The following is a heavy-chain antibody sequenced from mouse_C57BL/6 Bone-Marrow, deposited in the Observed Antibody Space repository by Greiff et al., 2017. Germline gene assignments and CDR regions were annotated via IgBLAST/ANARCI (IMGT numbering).Heavy chain of an antibody. V-gene: IGHV1-15*01. Sequence: VKLMESGAELVRPGASVTLSCKASGYTFTDYEMHWVKQTPVHGLEWIGAIDPETGGTAYNQKFKGKAILTADKSSSTAYMELRSLTSEDSAVYYCTENGADSSNDYWGQGTTLTVSS. D-gene: IGHD3-2*01. CDR2: IDPETGGT. J-gene: IGHJ2*01. CDR3: TENGADSSNDY. CDR1: GYTFTDYE.